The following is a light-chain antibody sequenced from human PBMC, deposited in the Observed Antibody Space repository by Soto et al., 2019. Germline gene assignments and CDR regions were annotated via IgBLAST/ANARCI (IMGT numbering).Light chain of an antibody. V-gene: IGLV2-14*01. CDR1: SSDVGGYNY. J-gene: IGLJ1*01. Sequence: QSVLTQPASVSGSPGQSITISCTGTSSDVGGYNYVSWYQQHPGKAPKLMIYDVSNRPSGVSNRFSGSKSGNTASLTISGLQAEDEADYSCSSYTSSSIYVFGPGTKVTVL. CDR3: SSYTSSSIYV. CDR2: DVS.